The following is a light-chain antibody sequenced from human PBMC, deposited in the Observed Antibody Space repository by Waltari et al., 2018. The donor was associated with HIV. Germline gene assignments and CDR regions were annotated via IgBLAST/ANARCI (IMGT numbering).Light chain of an antibody. J-gene: IGLJ2*01. Sequence: QSVLTQPPSASGTPGQRVTISCSGGSSNIGNNHVYWYQQFPGTAPNLLIYRNNQRPAGVPDRFSGSKSGTSASLVISGLRSEDEADYDCAAWDDSLSGVFGGGTKVTVL. CDR3: AAWDDSLSGV. CDR2: RNN. CDR1: SSNIGNNH. V-gene: IGLV1-47*01.